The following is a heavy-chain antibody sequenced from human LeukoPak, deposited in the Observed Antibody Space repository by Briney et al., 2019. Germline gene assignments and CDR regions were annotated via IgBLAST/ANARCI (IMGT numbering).Heavy chain of an antibody. Sequence: SQTLSLTCAISGDSVSSNSVAWNWIRQSPSRGLEWMGSTYYKSKWYNDYALSVKSRITINPDTSKNQLSLQLNSVTPEDTAVYYCARDRGSLRYYFDYWGQGTLVTVSS. CDR2: TYYKSKWYN. D-gene: IGHD1-26*01. V-gene: IGHV6-1*01. CDR1: GDSVSSNSVA. CDR3: ARDRGSLRYYFDY. J-gene: IGHJ4*02.